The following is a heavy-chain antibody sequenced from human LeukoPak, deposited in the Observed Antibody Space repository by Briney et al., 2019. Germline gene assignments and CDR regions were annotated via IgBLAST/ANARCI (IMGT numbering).Heavy chain of an antibody. Sequence: GGSLRLSCVASGFTFSNYGMHWVRQAPGKGRGWVAVIPYDGSNKYYADSVKGRFTISRDNSKNTLYLQMNSLRAEDTAVYYCAKEGTASFDYWGQGTLVTVSS. CDR3: AKEGTASFDY. J-gene: IGHJ4*02. D-gene: IGHD3-10*01. CDR2: IPYDGSNK. CDR1: GFTFSNYG. V-gene: IGHV3-30*18.